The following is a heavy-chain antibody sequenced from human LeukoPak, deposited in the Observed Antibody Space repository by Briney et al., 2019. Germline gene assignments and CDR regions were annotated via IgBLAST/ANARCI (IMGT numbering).Heavy chain of an antibody. D-gene: IGHD2-2*01. CDR1: GLTFSSYA. CDR2: ISGSGGST. J-gene: IGHJ4*02. Sequence: GGSLRLSCAASGLTFSSYAMSWVRQAPRKGLEWVSAISGSGGSTYYADSVKGRFTISRDNSKNTLYLQMNSLRAEDTAVYYCAKDQDIVVVPAAPFDYWGQGTLVTVSS. V-gene: IGHV3-23*01. CDR3: AKDQDIVVVPAAPFDY.